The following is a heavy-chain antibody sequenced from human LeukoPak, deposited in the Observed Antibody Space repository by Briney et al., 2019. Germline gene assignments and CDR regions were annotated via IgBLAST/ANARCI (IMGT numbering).Heavy chain of an antibody. CDR3: ATGSLPGGFDH. D-gene: IGHD1-14*01. CDR1: GFTFSRYG. J-gene: IGHJ4*02. V-gene: IGHV3-48*01. CDR2: ISSSSDSI. Sequence: GGSLRLSCAASGFTFSRYGMNWVRQAPGKRLEWVSYISSSSDSIYYADSVKGRFTISRDNAENSLYLQMNSLRAEDTAVYYCATGSLPGGFDHWGQGTLVTVSS.